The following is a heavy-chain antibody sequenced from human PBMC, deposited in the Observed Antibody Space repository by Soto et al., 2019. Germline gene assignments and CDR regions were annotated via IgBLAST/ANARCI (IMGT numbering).Heavy chain of an antibody. CDR1: GFTSSRTS. V-gene: IGHV3-30-3*01. J-gene: IGHJ6*02. D-gene: IGHD2-15*01. Sequence: GGSLRLSCAASGFTSSRTSMLWVRQAPDKGLEWVAVISYDGSNKYYADSVKGRFTISRDNSKNTLYLQMNSLRAEDTAVYYCARDSQDIVVVGAASDGMVVWGQGTTVTVSS. CDR3: ARDSQDIVVVGAASDGMVV. CDR2: ISYDGSNK.